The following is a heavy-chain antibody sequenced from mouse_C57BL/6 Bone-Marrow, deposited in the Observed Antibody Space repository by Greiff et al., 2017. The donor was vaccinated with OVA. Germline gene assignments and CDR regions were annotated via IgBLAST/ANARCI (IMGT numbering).Heavy chain of an antibody. D-gene: IGHD2-4*01. CDR3: ARGVYYDYGYFDV. Sequence: EVMLVESGGGLVKPGGSLKLSCAASGFTFSDYGMHWVRQAPEKGLEWVAYISSGSSTIYYADTVKGRFTISRDNAKNTLFLQMTSLRSEDTAMYYCARGVYYDYGYFDVWGTGTTVTVSS. J-gene: IGHJ1*03. CDR2: ISSGSSTI. V-gene: IGHV5-17*01. CDR1: GFTFSDYG.